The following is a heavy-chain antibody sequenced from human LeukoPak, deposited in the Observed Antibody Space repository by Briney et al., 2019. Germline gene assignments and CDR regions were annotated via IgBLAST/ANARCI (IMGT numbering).Heavy chain of an antibody. Sequence: SETLSLTCTVSGGSISTYYWSWIRQPPGKGLEWIGYIYNSGSTNYNPSLQSRVTISVDTSKNQFSLRLTSVTAADTAVYYCAKAVAAAGRFGFDPWGQGTWSPSPQ. CDR3: AKAVAAAGRFGFDP. D-gene: IGHD6-13*01. CDR2: IYNSGST. CDR1: GGSISTYY. V-gene: IGHV4-59*12. J-gene: IGHJ5*02.